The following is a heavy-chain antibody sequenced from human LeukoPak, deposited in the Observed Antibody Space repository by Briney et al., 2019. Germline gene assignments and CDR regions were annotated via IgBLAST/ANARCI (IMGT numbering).Heavy chain of an antibody. CDR2: IWYDGSNK. V-gene: IGHV3-33*08. J-gene: IGHJ4*02. CDR1: GFTFSSYA. D-gene: IGHD3-22*01. CDR3: ARGSDARLYYYDSSGYNY. Sequence: GGSLRLSCAASGFTFSSYAMSWVRQAPGKGLEWVAVIWYDGSNKYYADSVKGRFTISRDNSKNTLYLQMNSLRAEDTAVYYCARGSDARLYYYDSSGYNYWGQGTLVTVSS.